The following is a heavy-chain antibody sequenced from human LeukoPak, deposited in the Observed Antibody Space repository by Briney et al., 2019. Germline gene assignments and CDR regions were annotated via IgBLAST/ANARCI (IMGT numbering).Heavy chain of an antibody. J-gene: IGHJ4*02. CDR1: GGSISSYY. D-gene: IGHD6-13*01. CDR3: ARENPFIAAAVWVN. V-gene: IGHV4-4*07. CDR2: IYTSGST. Sequence: SETLSLTCTVSGGSISSYYWSWIRQPAGKGLEWIGRIYTSGSTNYNPSLKSRVTMSVDTSENQFSLKLSSVTAADTAVYYCARENPFIAAAVWVNWGQGTLVTVSS.